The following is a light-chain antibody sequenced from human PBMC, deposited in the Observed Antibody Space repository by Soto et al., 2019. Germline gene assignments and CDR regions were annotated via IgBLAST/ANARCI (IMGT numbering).Light chain of an antibody. J-gene: IGLJ1*01. Sequence: QSVLTQPASVSGSPGQSITISCSGTRSDIGSYNYVAWYQQFPGKTPKILIYGVSNRPSGVSSRFSGSKSGNTASLTISGLHAEDEADYYCISYTGSSTSYVFGSGTKLTV. CDR3: ISYTGSSTSYV. CDR1: RSDIGSYNY. CDR2: GVS. V-gene: IGLV2-14*01.